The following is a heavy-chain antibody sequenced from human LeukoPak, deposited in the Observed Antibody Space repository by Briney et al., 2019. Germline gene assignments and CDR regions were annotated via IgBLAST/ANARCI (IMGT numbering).Heavy chain of an antibody. CDR3: ARDPQYQLLYWGYFDY. J-gene: IGHJ4*02. V-gene: IGHV1-46*01. Sequence: ASVKVSCKASGYTFTSCYMHWVRQAPGQGLEWMGIINPSGGSTSYAQKFQGRVTMTRDMSTSTVYMELSSLRSEDTAVYYCARDPQYQLLYWGYFDYWGQGTLVTVSS. CDR2: INPSGGST. CDR1: GYTFTSCY. D-gene: IGHD2-2*02.